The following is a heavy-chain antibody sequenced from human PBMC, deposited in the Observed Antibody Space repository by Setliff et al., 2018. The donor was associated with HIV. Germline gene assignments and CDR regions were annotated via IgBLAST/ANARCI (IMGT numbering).Heavy chain of an antibody. J-gene: IGHJ3*01. CDR2: INHNGGT. Sequence: SETLSLTCAVYGGSFTSYYWTWIRQAPGKDLAWIGEINHNGGTNYNPSLKSRGTISVDTSKNQFSLRLTSVTAADTAVYYCARAPPGIQNDAFDVWGQGTMVTVSS. CDR3: ARAPPGIQNDAFDV. V-gene: IGHV4-34*01. CDR1: GGSFTSYY.